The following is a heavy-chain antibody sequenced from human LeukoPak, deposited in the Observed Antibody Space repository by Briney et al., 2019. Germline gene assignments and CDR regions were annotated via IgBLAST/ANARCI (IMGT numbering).Heavy chain of an antibody. J-gene: IGHJ4*02. Sequence: GGSLRLSCAASGFSFSSFGMHWVRQAPGKGLEWVAVIWYDGSKKHYADSVKGRFTISRDNSKNTLYLQMNSLRAEDTAVYYCAAPEYSSSFLFDYWGQGTLVTVSS. V-gene: IGHV3-33*01. CDR2: IWYDGSKK. CDR3: AAPEYSSSFLFDY. CDR1: GFSFSSFG. D-gene: IGHD6-6*01.